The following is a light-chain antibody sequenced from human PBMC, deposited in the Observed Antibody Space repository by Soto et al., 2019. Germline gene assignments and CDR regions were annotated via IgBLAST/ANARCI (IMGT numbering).Light chain of an antibody. Sequence: DIQMTQSPSSLSASVGDRVTITCRASQSISSYLNWYQQKPGEVPKLLIYSASSLHSGVPSRFTGSGSETDFTLTIRSLQPEDFATYYCQHAYVAPYSFGQGTKV. J-gene: IGKJ2*03. CDR3: QHAYVAPYS. V-gene: IGKV1-39*01. CDR2: SAS. CDR1: QSISSY.